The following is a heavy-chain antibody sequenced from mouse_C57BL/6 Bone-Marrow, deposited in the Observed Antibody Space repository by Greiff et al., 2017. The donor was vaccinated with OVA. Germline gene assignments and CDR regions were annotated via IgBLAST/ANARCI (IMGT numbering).Heavy chain of an antibody. CDR3: ARFYYGSSYPYYFDY. D-gene: IGHD1-1*01. CDR2: IDPSDSYT. Sequence: VQLQQPGAELVKPGASVKLSCKASGYTFTSYWMQWVKQRPGQGLEWIGEIDPSDSYTNYNQNFKGKATLTVDTSSSTAYMQLSSLTSEDSAVDYCARFYYGSSYPYYFDYWGQGTTLTVSS. V-gene: IGHV1-50*01. J-gene: IGHJ2*01. CDR1: GYTFTSYW.